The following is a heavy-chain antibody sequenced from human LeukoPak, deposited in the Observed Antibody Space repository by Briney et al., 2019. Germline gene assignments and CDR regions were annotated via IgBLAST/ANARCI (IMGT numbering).Heavy chain of an antibody. CDR2: IDPNSGGT. Sequence: RASVKVSCTASGYTFTDYYIHWVRQAPGQGLEWMGWIDPNSGGTNFAQKFQGRVTMTTDTSITTAYMELTRLRSDDTAVYYCANWAATIRNFNYWGQGTLVTVSS. V-gene: IGHV1-2*02. D-gene: IGHD5-12*01. CDR3: ANWAATIRNFNY. CDR1: GYTFTDYY. J-gene: IGHJ4*02.